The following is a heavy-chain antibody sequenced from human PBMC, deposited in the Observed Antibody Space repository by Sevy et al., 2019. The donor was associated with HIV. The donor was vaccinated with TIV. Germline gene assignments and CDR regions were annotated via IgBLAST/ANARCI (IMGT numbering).Heavy chain of an antibody. CDR1: GFTFSTYD. CDR3: AREGGYTDQGMDD. D-gene: IGHD5-12*01. CDR2: ISSSSSNI. V-gene: IGHV3-48*01. Sequence: GGSLRLSCAASGFTFSTYDMNWVRQAPGKGVEWISYISSSSSNIYDADSVKGRFTISRDNAKNSLFVQMHSLRAEDTAVYYCAREGGYTDQGMDDWGQWTTVTVSS. J-gene: IGHJ6*02.